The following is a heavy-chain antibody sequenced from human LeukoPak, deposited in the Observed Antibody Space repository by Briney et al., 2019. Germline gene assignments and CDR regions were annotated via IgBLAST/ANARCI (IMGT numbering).Heavy chain of an antibody. J-gene: IGHJ3*02. CDR1: GYTFTDYY. CDR2: IHPGGGST. CDR3: EKDKDYGSGSYYNDAFDI. D-gene: IGHD3-10*01. Sequence: ASVKVSCKASGYTFTDYYIHWVRQAPGQGLEWMGVIHPGGGSTTYAQKFQGRVTMTKDTSTRTVYMELSGLRSEDTAIYYCEKDKDYGSGSYYNDAFDIWGQGTMVTVSS. V-gene: IGHV1-46*01.